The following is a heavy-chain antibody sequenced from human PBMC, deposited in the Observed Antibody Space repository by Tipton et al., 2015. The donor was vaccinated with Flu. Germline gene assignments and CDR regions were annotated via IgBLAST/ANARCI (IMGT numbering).Heavy chain of an antibody. V-gene: IGHV3-30*18. CDR1: GFTFSGYG. Sequence: QLVQSGGGVVQPGRSLRLSRAASGFTFSGYGMYWVRQTPGKGLEWVAIISYDGSDEYYADSVKGRFTISRDNPKNTLYLQMNSLRAEDTAVYYCAKEWLWEAFYYGMNVWGQGTTVTVSS. CDR2: ISYDGSDE. J-gene: IGHJ6*02. CDR3: AKEWLWEAFYYGMNV. D-gene: IGHD1-26*01.